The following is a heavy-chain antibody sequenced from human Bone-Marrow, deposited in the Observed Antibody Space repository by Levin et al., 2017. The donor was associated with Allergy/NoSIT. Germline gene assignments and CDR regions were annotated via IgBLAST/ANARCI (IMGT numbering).Heavy chain of an antibody. CDR1: GDSISSGGYS. Sequence: SETLSLTCAVSGDSISSGGYSWNWLRPPPGKGLEWIGNIYHGGTTNYNPSLKSRITISLDTSKNHFSLRLNSVTAADTAIYYCTRGEFDWGQGTLVTVSS. V-gene: IGHV4-30-2*01. J-gene: IGHJ4*02. D-gene: IGHD2/OR15-2a*01. CDR3: TRGEFD. CDR2: IYHGGTT.